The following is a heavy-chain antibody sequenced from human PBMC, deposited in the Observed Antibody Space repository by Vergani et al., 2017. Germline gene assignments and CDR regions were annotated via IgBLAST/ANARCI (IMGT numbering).Heavy chain of an antibody. V-gene: IGHV4-4*02. CDR2: IYHSGST. D-gene: IGHD3-10*01. CDR3: ARSYYYGSGLTRAFDI. J-gene: IGHJ3*02. Sequence: QVQLQESGPGLVKPSGTLSLTCAVSGGSLSSSNWWSWVRQPPGKGLEWIGEIYHSGSTNYNPSLKSRVTISVDTSKNQFSLKLSSVTAADTAVYYCARSYYYGSGLTRAFDIWGQGTMVTVSS. CDR1: GGSLSSSNW.